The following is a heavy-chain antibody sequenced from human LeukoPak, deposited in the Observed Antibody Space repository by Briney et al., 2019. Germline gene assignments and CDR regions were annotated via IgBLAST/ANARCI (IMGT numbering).Heavy chain of an antibody. Sequence: ASVKVSCTASGGAFSSYDINWVRQATGQGLEWMGWMNPNSGNTGYAQKFQGRVTITRNTSISTAYMELSSLRPEDTAVYYCASAKLRYFDWPFDYWGQGTLVTVSS. J-gene: IGHJ4*02. V-gene: IGHV1-8*03. CDR1: GGAFSSYD. CDR2: MNPNSGNT. D-gene: IGHD3-9*01. CDR3: ASAKLRYFDWPFDY.